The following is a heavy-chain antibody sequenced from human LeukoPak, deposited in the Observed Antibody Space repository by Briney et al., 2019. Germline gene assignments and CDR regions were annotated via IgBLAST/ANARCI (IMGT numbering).Heavy chain of an antibody. Sequence: PGGSLRLSCAASGFTFSDYYMSWVRQAPGKGLEWVGRIKSKTDGGTTDYAAPVKGRFTISRDDSKNTLYPQMNSLKTEDTAVYYCTTETPPSYGDYDGGAFDIWGQGTMVTVSS. D-gene: IGHD4-17*01. V-gene: IGHV3-15*01. CDR3: TTETPPSYGDYDGGAFDI. CDR2: IKSKTDGGTT. CDR1: GFTFSDYY. J-gene: IGHJ3*02.